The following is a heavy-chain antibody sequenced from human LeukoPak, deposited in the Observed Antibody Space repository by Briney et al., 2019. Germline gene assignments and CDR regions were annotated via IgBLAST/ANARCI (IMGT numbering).Heavy chain of an antibody. Sequence: PGGSLSLSCAASGFTFTSYGMHWVRQAPGKGLEWVALVSYDGSNKDYADSGKGRFTISRDNSKNTLYLQMNSLRAEDTAVYYCAKDSRDGGSRIDYWGQGTLVTVSS. J-gene: IGHJ4*02. D-gene: IGHD4-23*01. CDR1: GFTFTSYG. CDR2: VSYDGSNK. CDR3: AKDSRDGGSRIDY. V-gene: IGHV3-30*18.